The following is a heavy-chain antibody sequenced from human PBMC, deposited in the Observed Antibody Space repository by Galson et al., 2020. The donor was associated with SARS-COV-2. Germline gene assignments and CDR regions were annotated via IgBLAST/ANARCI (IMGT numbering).Heavy chain of an antibody. J-gene: IGHJ3*02. CDR2: ISGSGGST. CDR3: AKDQTVTTYSDAFDI. Sequence: LSLTCAASGFTFSSYAMSWVRQAPGKGLEWVSAISGSGGSTYYADSVKGRFTISRDNSKNTLYLQMNSLRAEDTAVYYCAKDQTVTTYSDAFDIWGQGTMVTVSS. V-gene: IGHV3-23*01. D-gene: IGHD4-17*01. CDR1: GFTFSSYA.